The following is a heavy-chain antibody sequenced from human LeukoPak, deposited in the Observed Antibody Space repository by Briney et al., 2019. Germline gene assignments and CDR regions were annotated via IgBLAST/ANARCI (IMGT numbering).Heavy chain of an antibody. J-gene: IGHJ4*02. CDR1: GFTFSIYT. CDR2: INYNGDNK. CDR3: AKDGHCPGALCPTQIAVAGYNDN. D-gene: IGHD6-19*01. V-gene: IGHV3-23*01. Sequence: GGSLRLSCAASGFTFSIYTMNWVRQAPGKGLEWVSIINYNGDNKYYADSVQGRFTISRNNSRNTVYLQMNSLRAEDTAIYYCAKDGHCPGALCPTQIAVAGYNDNWGQGTLVTVSS.